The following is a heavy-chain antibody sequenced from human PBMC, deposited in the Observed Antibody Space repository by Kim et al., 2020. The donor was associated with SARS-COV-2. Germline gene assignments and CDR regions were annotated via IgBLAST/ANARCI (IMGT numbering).Heavy chain of an antibody. V-gene: IGHV3-7*03. D-gene: IGHD2-2*01. CDR2: IKQDGSEK. CDR3: AQIVVVPAAMSEYFQH. Sequence: GGSLRLSCAASGFTFSSYWMSWVRQAPGKGLEWVANIKQDGSEKYYVDSVKGRFTISRDNAKNSLYLQMNSLRAEDTAVYYCAQIVVVPAAMSEYFQHWGQGTLVTVSS. J-gene: IGHJ1*01. CDR1: GFTFSSYW.